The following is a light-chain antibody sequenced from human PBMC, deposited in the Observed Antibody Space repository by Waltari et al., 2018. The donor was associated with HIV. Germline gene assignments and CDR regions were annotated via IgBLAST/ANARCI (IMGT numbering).Light chain of an antibody. CDR1: QSVLYSSNNKNY. Sequence: DIVMTQSPDSLAVSLGERATINCKSSQSVLYSSNNKNYLAWYQQKPGQPPELLIYWASTRESGVPDRFSGSGSATDFTLTISSLQAEDVAVYYCQQYYSTPLNFGGGTQVEIK. CDR3: QQYYSTPLN. J-gene: IGKJ4*01. V-gene: IGKV4-1*01. CDR2: WAS.